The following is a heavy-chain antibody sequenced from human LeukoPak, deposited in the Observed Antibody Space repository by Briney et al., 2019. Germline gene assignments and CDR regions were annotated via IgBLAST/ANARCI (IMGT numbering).Heavy chain of an antibody. Sequence: GGSLRLSCAASGFTVSSNYMSWVRQAPGKGLEWVSVIYSGGSTYYADSVKGRFTISRDNSKNTLYLQMNSLRAEDTAVYYCARALRGYSSGLSDWGQGTLVTVSS. J-gene: IGHJ4*02. D-gene: IGHD5-18*01. CDR2: IYSGGST. CDR1: GFTVSSNY. CDR3: ARALRGYSSGLSD. V-gene: IGHV3-66*01.